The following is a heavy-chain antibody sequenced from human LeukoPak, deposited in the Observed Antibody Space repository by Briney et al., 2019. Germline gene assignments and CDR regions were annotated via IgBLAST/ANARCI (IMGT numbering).Heavy chain of an antibody. V-gene: IGHV4-34*01. Sequence: PSETLSLTCAVYGGSFSGYYWSWIRQPPGKGLEWIGEISHSGSTNYNPSLKSRVTISVDTSKNQFSLKLSSVTAADTAVYYCARGRGYYDSSGYDPWGQGTLVTVSS. J-gene: IGHJ5*02. CDR2: ISHSGST. CDR1: GGSFSGYY. D-gene: IGHD3-22*01. CDR3: ARGRGYYDSSGYDP.